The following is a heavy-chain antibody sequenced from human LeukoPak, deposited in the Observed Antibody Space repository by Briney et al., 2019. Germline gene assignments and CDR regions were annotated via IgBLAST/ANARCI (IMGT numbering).Heavy chain of an antibody. CDR1: GFTFSSYA. D-gene: IGHD6-19*01. V-gene: IGHV3-30*04. CDR2: ISYDGSNK. J-gene: IGHJ5*02. Sequence: GGSLRLSCAASGFTFSSYAMHWVRQAPGKGLEWVAVISYDGSNKYYADSVKGRFTISRDNSKNTLYLQMNSLRAEDTAVYYCARDREYSSGWYNWFDPWGQGTLVTVSS. CDR3: ARDREYSSGWYNWFDP.